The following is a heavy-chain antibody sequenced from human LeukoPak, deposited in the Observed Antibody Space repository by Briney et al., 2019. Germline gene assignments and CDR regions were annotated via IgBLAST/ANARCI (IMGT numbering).Heavy chain of an antibody. CDR3: ARAGVPGGAATGNWFDP. V-gene: IGHV4-34*01. Sequence: SETLSLTCAVYGGSFSGYYWSWIRQPPGKGLEWIGEINHSGSTNYNPSLKSRVTISVDTSKNQFSLKLSSVTAADTAVYFCARAGVPGGAATGNWFDPWGQGTLVTVSS. CDR2: INHSGST. D-gene: IGHD6-13*01. J-gene: IGHJ5*02. CDR1: GGSFSGYY.